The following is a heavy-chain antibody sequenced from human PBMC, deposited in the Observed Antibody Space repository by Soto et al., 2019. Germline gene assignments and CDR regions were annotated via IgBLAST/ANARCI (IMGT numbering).Heavy chain of an antibody. CDR1: GYTLTELS. V-gene: IGHV1-24*01. CDR3: ATAKDIVLMGPYAFDI. J-gene: IGHJ3*02. CDR2: FDPEDGET. D-gene: IGHD2-8*01. Sequence: ASVKVSCKVSGYTLTELSMHWVRQAPGKGLEWMGGFDPEDGETIYAQKFQGRVTMTEDTSTDTAYMELSSLRSEDTAVYYCATAKDIVLMGPYAFDIWGQGTMVTVSS.